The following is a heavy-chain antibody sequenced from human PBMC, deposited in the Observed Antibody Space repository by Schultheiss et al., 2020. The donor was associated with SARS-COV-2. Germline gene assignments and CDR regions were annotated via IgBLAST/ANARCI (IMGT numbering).Heavy chain of an antibody. Sequence: SETLSLTCTVSGGSISSYYWSWIRQPAGKGLEWIGSIYYSGSTNYNPSLKSRVTISVDTSKNQFSLKLSSVTAADTAVYYCARDVAGREYFDYWGQGTLVTVSS. CDR1: GGSISSYY. D-gene: IGHD6-19*01. V-gene: IGHV4-59*01. CDR2: IYYSGST. J-gene: IGHJ4*02. CDR3: ARDVAGREYFDY.